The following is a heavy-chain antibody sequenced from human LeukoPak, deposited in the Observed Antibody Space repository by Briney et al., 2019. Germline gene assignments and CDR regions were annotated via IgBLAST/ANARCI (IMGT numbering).Heavy chain of an antibody. J-gene: IGHJ4*02. CDR3: ARGPSSNWGDFDY. Sequence: PGGSLRLSCAASGFTFSSYWMHWVCQAPGKGLVWVSRINGGGSSTNYADSVKGRFTISRDNAKNTLYLQMNSLRGEDTAVYYCARGPSSNWGDFDYWGQGTLVIASS. CDR2: INGGGSST. CDR1: GFTFSSYW. D-gene: IGHD7-27*01. V-gene: IGHV3-74*01.